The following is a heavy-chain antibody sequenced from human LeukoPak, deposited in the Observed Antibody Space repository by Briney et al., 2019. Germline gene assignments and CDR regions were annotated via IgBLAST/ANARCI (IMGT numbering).Heavy chain of an antibody. CDR1: GYTFTSYA. Sequence: GASVKVSCKASGYTFTSYAMHWVRQAPGQRLEWMGWINAGNGNTKYSQKFQGRVTITRDTSASTAYMELSSLRSEDTAVYYCARPYCSGGDCLRYFDLWGRGTLITVSS. CDR3: ARPYCSGGDCLRYFDL. CDR2: INAGNGNT. V-gene: IGHV1-3*01. J-gene: IGHJ2*01. D-gene: IGHD2-15*01.